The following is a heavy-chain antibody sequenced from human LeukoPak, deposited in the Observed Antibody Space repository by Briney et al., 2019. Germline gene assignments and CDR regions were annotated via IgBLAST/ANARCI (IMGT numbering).Heavy chain of an antibody. V-gene: IGHV5-51*01. D-gene: IGHD6-13*01. CDR3: ASSSSQPPYYYGMDV. CDR2: IYPGDSDT. Sequence: GESLKISCKGSGYSFTSYWIGWVRQMPGKGLEWMGIIYPGDSDTRYSPSFQGQVTISADKSISTAYLQWSSLEASDTAMYYCASSSSQPPYYYGMDVWGQGTTVTVSS. CDR1: GYSFTSYW. J-gene: IGHJ6*02.